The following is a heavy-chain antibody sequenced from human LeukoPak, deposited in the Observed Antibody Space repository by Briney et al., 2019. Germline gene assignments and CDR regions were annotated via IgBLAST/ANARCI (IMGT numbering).Heavy chain of an antibody. J-gene: IGHJ4*02. V-gene: IGHV3-23*01. Sequence: GGSLRLSCAASGFTFSSYAMSWVRQAPGKGLEWVSAISGSGGSTYYADSVKGRFTISRDNSKNTLYLQMNSLRAEDTAVYYCVFDYGSGSYYSIRTRIDYWGQGTLVTVSS. CDR1: GFTFSSYA. CDR3: VFDYGSGSYYSIRTRIDY. CDR2: ISGSGGST. D-gene: IGHD3-10*01.